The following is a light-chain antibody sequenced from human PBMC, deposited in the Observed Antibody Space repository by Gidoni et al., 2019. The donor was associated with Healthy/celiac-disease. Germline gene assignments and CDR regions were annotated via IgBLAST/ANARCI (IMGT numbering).Light chain of an antibody. CDR2: DAS. CDR1: HSFGSY. V-gene: IGKV3-11*01. CDR3: QQRSNWLT. Sequence: ERVLTQSPATLSLSPGERATRPCRASHSFGSYFAWYQQKPAQAPRLLIYDASTRDTGIPARFSCSASGTDFTLTISRLEPEDFAVYYCQQRSNWLTFGGGTKVEIK. J-gene: IGKJ4*01.